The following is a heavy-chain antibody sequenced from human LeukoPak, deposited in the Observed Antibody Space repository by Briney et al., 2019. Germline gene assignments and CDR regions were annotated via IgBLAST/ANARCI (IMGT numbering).Heavy chain of an antibody. J-gene: IGHJ4*02. D-gene: IGHD2-15*01. V-gene: IGHV1-46*01. Sequence: ASVKVSCKASGYTFTSYYMHWVRQPPAQGLEWMGIINPSGGSTSYAQKFQGRVTMTRDTSTNTVYMELRSLMSEDTTAYYCARRARGACRGLSFDSWGEGALVTVSS. CDR2: INPSGGST. CDR3: ARRARGACRGLSFDS. CDR1: GYTFTSYY.